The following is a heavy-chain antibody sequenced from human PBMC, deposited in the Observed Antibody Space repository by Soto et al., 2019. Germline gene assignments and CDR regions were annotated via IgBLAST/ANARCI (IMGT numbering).Heavy chain of an antibody. CDR3: AREFLPDGDAFDI. Sequence: ASVKVSCKASGGTFSSYAISWVRQAPGQGLEWMGGIIPIFGTANYAQKFQGRVTITADESTSTAYMELSSLRSEDTAVYYCAREFLPDGDAFDIWGQGTMVTVSS. CDR2: IIPIFGTA. V-gene: IGHV1-69*13. CDR1: GGTFSSYA. J-gene: IGHJ3*02.